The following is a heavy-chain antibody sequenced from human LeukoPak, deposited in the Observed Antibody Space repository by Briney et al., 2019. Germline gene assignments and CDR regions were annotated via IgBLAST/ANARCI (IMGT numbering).Heavy chain of an antibody. D-gene: IGHD3-22*01. CDR1: GLTFSSYG. CDR2: ISYDGSNK. Sequence: PGGSLRPSCAAPGLTFSSYGMPWVRQAPGKGLEWVAVISYDGSNKYYADSVKGRFTIARDNSKNTLYLQMNSLRAEDTAVYYCAKASYYYDSSCYYCDYWGQGTLVTVSS. CDR3: AKASYYYDSSCYYCDY. V-gene: IGHV3-30*18. J-gene: IGHJ4*02.